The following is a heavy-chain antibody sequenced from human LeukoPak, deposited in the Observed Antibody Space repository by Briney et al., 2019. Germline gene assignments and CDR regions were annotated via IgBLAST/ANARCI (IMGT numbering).Heavy chain of an antibody. D-gene: IGHD3-22*01. CDR2: IRSKANSYAT. Sequence: GGSLRLSCAVSGFTFSGSAMHWVRPASGKGLEWVCRIRSKANSYATAYAASVKGRFTISRDDSKNTAYLQMNSLKTEDTAVYYCTSRIVVHLDYWGQGTLVTVSS. CDR3: TSRIVVHLDY. J-gene: IGHJ4*02. V-gene: IGHV3-73*01. CDR1: GFTFSGSA.